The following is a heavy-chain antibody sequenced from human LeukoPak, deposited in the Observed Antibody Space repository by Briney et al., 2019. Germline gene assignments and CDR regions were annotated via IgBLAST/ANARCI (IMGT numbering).Heavy chain of an antibody. J-gene: IGHJ4*02. D-gene: IGHD2-2*01. CDR3: AKFFPPARKRGDY. V-gene: IGHV3-23*01. Sequence: GGSLRLPCAASGFTFSSYAMSWVRQAPGKELEWVSAISGSGGSAYYADSVKGRFTISRDNSKNTLYLQMNSLRAEDTAVYYCAKFFPPARKRGDYWGRGTLVTVSS. CDR1: GFTFSSYA. CDR2: ISGSGGSA.